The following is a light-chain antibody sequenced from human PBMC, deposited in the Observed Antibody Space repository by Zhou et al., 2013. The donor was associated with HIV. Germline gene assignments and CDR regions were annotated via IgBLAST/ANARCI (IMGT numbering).Light chain of an antibody. CDR1: QVIRDG. CDR2: GAS. Sequence: DIEMTQSPSSLSASVGDRVTITCRASQVIRDGLGWYQQKPGKAPKRLIYGASILQTGVPSRFSGSGSGTDFTLTISCLQSEDFATYYCQQYYSYPRTFGPRDQGGN. J-gene: IGKJ1*01. CDR3: QQYYSYPRT. V-gene: IGKV1-17*01.